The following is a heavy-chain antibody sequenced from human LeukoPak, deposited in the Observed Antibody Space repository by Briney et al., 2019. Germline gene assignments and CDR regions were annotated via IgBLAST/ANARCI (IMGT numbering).Heavy chain of an antibody. CDR3: ARLSWYYDFWSGYPY. J-gene: IGHJ4*02. CDR2: ISSSSSYI. CDR1: GFTFSSYS. D-gene: IGHD3-3*01. Sequence: GGSLRLSCAASGFTFSSYSMNWVRQAPGKGLEWVSSISSSSSYIYYADSVKGRFTTSRDNAKNSLYLQMNSLRAEDTAVYYCARLSWYYDFWSGYPYWGQGTLVTVSS. V-gene: IGHV3-21*01.